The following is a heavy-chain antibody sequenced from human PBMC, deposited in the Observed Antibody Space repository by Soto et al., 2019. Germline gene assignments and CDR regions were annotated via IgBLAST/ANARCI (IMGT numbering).Heavy chain of an antibody. J-gene: IGHJ4*02. CDR2: INTYNGNT. D-gene: IGHD5-18*01. Sequence: ASVKVSCKTSGYTFTNYGITWVRQAPGQRLEWVGWINTYNGNTNYAQKVQGRVAMTTDTSTDTAYLEVKSLRVDDTAVFYCARAQTPTASDYWGQGSLVTVSS. CDR1: GYTFTNYG. CDR3: ARAQTPTASDY. V-gene: IGHV1-18*01.